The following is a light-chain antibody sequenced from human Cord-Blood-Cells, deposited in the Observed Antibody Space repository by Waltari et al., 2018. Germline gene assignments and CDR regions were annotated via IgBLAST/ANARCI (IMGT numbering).Light chain of an antibody. CDR3: CSYAGSYTWV. CDR1: SSDVGGSNY. Sequence: QSALTQPRSVSGSPGQSVTISCTGTSSDVGGSNYVSWYQKHPSKAPKLMIYDVSKRTSGVPDRFAGSKSGNTASLTISGLQAEDDADYYCCSYAGSYTWVFGGGTKLTVL. J-gene: IGLJ3*02. CDR2: DVS. V-gene: IGLV2-11*01.